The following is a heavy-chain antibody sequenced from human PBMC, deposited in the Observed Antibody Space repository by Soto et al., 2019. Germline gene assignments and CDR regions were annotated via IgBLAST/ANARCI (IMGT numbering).Heavy chain of an antibody. CDR2: IKQDGSEK. V-gene: IGHV3-7*01. CDR1: GFTFSTYW. CDR3: ASQRRDGYFGDY. Sequence: EVQVLESGGGLVQPGGSLRLSCVGSGFTFSTYWMTWVRQAPGQGLEWVANIKQDGSEKHYVDSVKGRFTISRDNPKNSLYLQMNSLRAEDTAVYYCASQRRDGYFGDYRGQGTLVTVSS. J-gene: IGHJ4*02. D-gene: IGHD5-12*01.